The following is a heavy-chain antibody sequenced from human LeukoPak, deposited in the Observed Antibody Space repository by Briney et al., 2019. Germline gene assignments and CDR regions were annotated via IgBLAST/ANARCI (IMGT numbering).Heavy chain of an antibody. CDR1: GFTFGAFG. CDR3: GRGKDSYYYGVDV. V-gene: IGHV1-18*01. D-gene: IGHD3-10*01. J-gene: IGHJ6*02. CDR2: ISGYIAAA. Sequence: ASVKVSCKASGFTFGAFGISWVRQAPGQGLEWMGCISGYIAAANYAQKFQDRVTMTTDRSTSTAYLELVSLRPDDTAVYYCGRGKDSYYYGVDVWGQGTTVTVSS.